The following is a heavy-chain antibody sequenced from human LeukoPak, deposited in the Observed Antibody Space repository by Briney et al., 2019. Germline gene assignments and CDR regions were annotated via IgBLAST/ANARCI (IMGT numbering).Heavy chain of an antibody. CDR1: GFTFSSYG. CDR2: ISYDGSNK. Sequence: PGGSLRLSCAASGFTFSSYGMHWVRQAPGKGLEWVAVISYDGSNKYYADSVKGRFTISRDNSKNTLYLQMNSLRAEDTAVYYCARDAAKPVYDFWSGSFFDYWGQGTLVTVSS. V-gene: IGHV3-30*19. D-gene: IGHD3-3*01. CDR3: ARDAAKPVYDFWSGSFFDY. J-gene: IGHJ4*02.